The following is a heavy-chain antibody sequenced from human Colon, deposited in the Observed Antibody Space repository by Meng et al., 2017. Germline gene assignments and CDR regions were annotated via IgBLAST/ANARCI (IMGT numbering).Heavy chain of an antibody. D-gene: IGHD3-10*01. CDR3: ARFYGSGTFEVHDY. V-gene: IGHV4-61*08. Sequence: QVRLQEWGPGLVDPSQALSLTGTVSGGASSTGGYYWSWIRQPPGKGLEWIGLIHYSGSRNYNPSLKSRVTMSVDTSKNQVSLRLTSVTAADTAVYYCARFYGSGTFEVHDYWGQGTLVTVSS. J-gene: IGHJ4*02. CDR1: GGASSTGGYY. CDR2: IHYSGSR.